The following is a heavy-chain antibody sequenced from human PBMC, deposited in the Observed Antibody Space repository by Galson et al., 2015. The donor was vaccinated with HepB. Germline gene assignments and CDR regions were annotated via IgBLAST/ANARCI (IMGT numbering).Heavy chain of an antibody. J-gene: IGHJ4*02. Sequence: ETLSLTCTVSGGSIRNYYWSWIRQSPGKKLEWFGSIYHSGNTYFNPSLKSRVTISVDTSKNQFSLKLTSVTAADTAVYYCARGIERYSYGWDYFDYWGQGTLVTVSS. V-gene: IGHV4-59*08. CDR1: GGSIRNYY. CDR3: ARGIERYSYGWDYFDY. D-gene: IGHD5-18*01. CDR2: IYHSGNT.